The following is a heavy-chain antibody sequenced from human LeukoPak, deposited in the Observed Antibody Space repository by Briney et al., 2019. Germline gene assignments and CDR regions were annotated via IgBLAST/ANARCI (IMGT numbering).Heavy chain of an antibody. CDR1: GGSISSYY. D-gene: IGHD3-16*01. CDR2: IYYSGST. V-gene: IGHV4-59*01. J-gene: IGHJ6*02. Sequence: SETLSLTCTVSGGSISSYYWSWIRQPPGKGLEWIGYIYYSGSTNYNPSLKSRVTISVDTSKNQFSLKLSSVTAADTAAYYCARAASPGGGDYYYGMDVWGQGTTVTVSS. CDR3: ARAASPGGGDYYYGMDV.